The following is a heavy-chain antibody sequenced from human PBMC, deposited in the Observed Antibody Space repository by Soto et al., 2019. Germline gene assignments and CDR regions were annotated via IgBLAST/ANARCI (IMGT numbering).Heavy chain of an antibody. Sequence: QVQLVESGGGVVQPGRSLRLSCAASGFTFSSYGMHWVRQAPGKGLEWVAVIWYDGSNKYYADSVKGRFTISRDNSKNALYLQINSLRAEDTAVYYCARDGRTSGQSDWGQGTLVTVSS. D-gene: IGHD3-3*01. V-gene: IGHV3-33*01. CDR1: GFTFSSYG. CDR3: ARDGRTSGQSD. CDR2: IWYDGSNK. J-gene: IGHJ4*02.